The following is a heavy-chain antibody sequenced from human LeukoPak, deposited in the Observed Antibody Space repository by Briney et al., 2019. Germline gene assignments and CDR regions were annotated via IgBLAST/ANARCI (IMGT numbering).Heavy chain of an antibody. CDR1: GGSFSGYY. CDR2: INHSGST. Sequence: PSETLSLTCAVYGGSFSGYYWSWIRQPPGKGLEWIGEINHSGSTNYNPSLKSRVTISVDTSKNQFSLKLSSVTAADTAVYYCVGSGDAFDYWGQGTLVTVSS. J-gene: IGHJ4*02. V-gene: IGHV4-34*01. CDR3: VGSGDAFDY. D-gene: IGHD3-10*01.